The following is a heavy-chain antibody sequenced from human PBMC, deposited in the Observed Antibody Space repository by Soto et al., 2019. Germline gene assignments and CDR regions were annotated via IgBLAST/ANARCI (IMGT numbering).Heavy chain of an antibody. CDR2: ISSSSSYI. CDR3: ARGPPGYGDYADY. CDR1: GFTFSSYS. Sequence: EVQLVESGGGLVKPGGSLRLSCAASGFTFSSYSMNWVRQAPGKGLEWVSSISSSSSYIYYADSVKGRFTISRDNAKNSLYLQMNSLRAEDTAVYYRARGPPGYGDYADYWGQGTLVTVSS. V-gene: IGHV3-21*01. J-gene: IGHJ4*02. D-gene: IGHD4-17*01.